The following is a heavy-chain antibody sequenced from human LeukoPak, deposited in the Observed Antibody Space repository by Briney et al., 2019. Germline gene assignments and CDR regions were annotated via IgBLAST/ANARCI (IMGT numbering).Heavy chain of an antibody. V-gene: IGHV3-13*01. CDR1: GFTFSSYD. CDR3: ARGTPTYYDFWSGYLPLCYGMDV. D-gene: IGHD3-3*01. CDR2: IGTAGDT. Sequence: GGSLRLSCAASGFTFSSYDMHWVRQATGKGLEWVSAIGTAGDTYYPGSVKGRFTISRENAKNSLYLQMNSLRAEDTAVYYCARGTPTYYDFWSGYLPLCYGMDVWGQGTTVTVSS. J-gene: IGHJ6*02.